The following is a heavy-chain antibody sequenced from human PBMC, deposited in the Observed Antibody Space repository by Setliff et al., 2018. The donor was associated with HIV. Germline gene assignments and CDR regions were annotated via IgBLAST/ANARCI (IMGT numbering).Heavy chain of an antibody. D-gene: IGHD3-10*01. Sequence: SETLSLTCTVSGGSISSHYWSWIRQPPGKGLEWIGYIYYSGSTYYNPSLKSRVTISVDTSKNQFSLKLSSVTAADTAVYYCARWTYYHASGSYRGKFDYWGQGTLVTVSS. CDR3: ARWTYYHASGSYRGKFDY. CDR1: GGSISSHY. V-gene: IGHV4-59*06. CDR2: IYYSGST. J-gene: IGHJ4*02.